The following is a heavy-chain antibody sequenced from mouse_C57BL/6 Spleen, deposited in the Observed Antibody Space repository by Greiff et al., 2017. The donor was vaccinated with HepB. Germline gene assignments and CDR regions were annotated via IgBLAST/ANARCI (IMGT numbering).Heavy chain of an antibody. CDR3: ARGNGFLLAY. J-gene: IGHJ2*01. CDR2: IYPGDGDT. V-gene: IGHV1-82*01. Sequence: QVQLQQSGPELVKPGASVKISCKASGYAFSSSWMNWVKQRPGKGLEWIGRIYPGDGDTNYNGKFKGKATLTADKSSSTAYMQLRSLTSEDSAVYFCARGNGFLLAYWGQGTTLTVSS. D-gene: IGHD1-1*01. CDR1: GYAFSSSW.